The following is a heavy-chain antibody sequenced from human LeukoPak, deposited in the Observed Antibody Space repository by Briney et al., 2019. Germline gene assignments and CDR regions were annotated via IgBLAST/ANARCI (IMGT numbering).Heavy chain of an antibody. CDR3: AREIFEYSSSSTYYYYMDV. J-gene: IGHJ6*03. CDR1: GGSISSGTYY. V-gene: IGHV4-61*02. D-gene: IGHD6-6*01. CDR2: IYTSGST. Sequence: SETLSLTCTVSGGSISSGTYYWSWIRQPAGKGLEWIGRIYTSGSTNYNPPLKSRVTISVDTSKNQFSLKLSSVTAADTAVCYCAREIFEYSSSSTYYYYMDVWGKGTTVTVSS.